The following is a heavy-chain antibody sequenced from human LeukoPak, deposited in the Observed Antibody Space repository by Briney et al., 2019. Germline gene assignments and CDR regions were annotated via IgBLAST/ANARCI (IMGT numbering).Heavy chain of an antibody. J-gene: IGHJ5*02. CDR2: INPNTGAT. CDR3: AKDQMTTVTNKFSGWLYP. V-gene: IGHV1-2*02. D-gene: IGHD4-17*01. CDR1: GYTFSDYF. Sequence: GASVKVSCKASGYTFSDYFIHWVRQAPGHGLEWMGYINPNTGATDYAQKFQGRVTMIRDTSITTAYMELNSLTFDDAAVYYCAKDQMTTVTNKFSGWLYPWGQGTQVTVSS.